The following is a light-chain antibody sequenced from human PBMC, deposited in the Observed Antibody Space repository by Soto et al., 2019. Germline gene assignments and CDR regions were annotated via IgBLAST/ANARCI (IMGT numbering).Light chain of an antibody. Sequence: DIQMTQSPSSLSASVGDRVTITCRASQGVSAYLLWYQQRQGRAPKLLIYAASNLLSGVPSRFSGSGTWKNFPSPNCNPQPEDFAIFYRQKVLRAPQPFGRGKELGTK. V-gene: IGKV1-39*01. CDR3: QKVLRAPQP. J-gene: IGKJ2*01. CDR1: QGVSAY. CDR2: AAS.